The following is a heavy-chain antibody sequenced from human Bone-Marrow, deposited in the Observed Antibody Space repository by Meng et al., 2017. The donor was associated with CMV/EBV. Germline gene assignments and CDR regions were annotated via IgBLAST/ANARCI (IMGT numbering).Heavy chain of an antibody. CDR3: ARDPGDHDFDY. Sequence: GSLRLSCTVSGGSVSRDIYYWNWIRQPPGKGLEWIGYIFHSGNTNYNPSLRSRVAISVDTSKNQFSLKLRSVTAADTAVYYCARDPGDHDFDYWGRGTLVTVSS. CDR2: IFHSGNT. V-gene: IGHV4-61*01. J-gene: IGHJ4*02. D-gene: IGHD4-17*01. CDR1: GGSVSRDIYY.